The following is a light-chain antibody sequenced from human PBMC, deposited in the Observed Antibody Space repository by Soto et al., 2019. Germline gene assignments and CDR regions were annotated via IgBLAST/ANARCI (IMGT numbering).Light chain of an antibody. J-gene: IGKJ5*01. CDR2: DAF. CDR1: QSVGSS. CDR3: QQRSNWPLT. Sequence: EIVLTQSPATLSWAPGERATLSCRASQSVGSSLAWYQQRPGQAPRLLIYDAFIRATGIPARFSGSESGTDFTLTISSLEPEDFAVYYCQQRSNWPLTFGQGTRLEIK. V-gene: IGKV3-11*01.